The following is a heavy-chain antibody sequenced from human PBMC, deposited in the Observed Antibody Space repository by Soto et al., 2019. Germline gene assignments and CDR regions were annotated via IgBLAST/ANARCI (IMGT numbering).Heavy chain of an antibody. CDR2: ISPSDSNI. Sequence: PGESLKISCKGSGYSFMSYWISWVRQMPGRGLEWMGRISPSDSNIDYSPPFQGHVTISADMSTSTAYLKWSSLRASDTAIYYCARLGLAATYSYGMDVWGQGTTVTVSS. V-gene: IGHV5-10-1*01. CDR3: ARLGLAATYSYGMDV. J-gene: IGHJ6*02. CDR1: GYSFMSYW. D-gene: IGHD2-15*01.